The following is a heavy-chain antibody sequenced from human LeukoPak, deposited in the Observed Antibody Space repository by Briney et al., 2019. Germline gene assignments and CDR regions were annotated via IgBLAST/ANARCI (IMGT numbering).Heavy chain of an antibody. D-gene: IGHD6-19*01. CDR1: GFTFSSYS. CDR2: ISSSSSYI. J-gene: IGHJ6*02. CDR3: ARDGVKQWLTNYYYYYYGMDV. V-gene: IGHV3-21*01. Sequence: SGRSLRLSCAASGFTFSSYSMNWVRQAPGKGLEWVSSISSSSSYIYYADSVKGRFTISRDNAKNSLYLQMNSLRAEDTAVYYCARDGVKQWLTNYYYYYYGMDVWGQGTTVTVSS.